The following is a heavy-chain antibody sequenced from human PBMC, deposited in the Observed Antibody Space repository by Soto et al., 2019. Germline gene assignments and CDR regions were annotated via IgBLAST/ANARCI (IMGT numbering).Heavy chain of an antibody. CDR3: ATYYFGSGSYYRFDN. D-gene: IGHD3-10*01. V-gene: IGHV1-18*01. CDR2: ISASDGST. Sequence: ASVKVSCKASGYAFSFGFSWVRQAPGQGLEWMGWISASDGSTNSAQKFRGRISLTTDTSTNTAYMDLLSLTSDDTAVYFCATYYFGSGSYYRFDNWGQGTLVTVSS. J-gene: IGHJ4*02. CDR1: GYAFSFG.